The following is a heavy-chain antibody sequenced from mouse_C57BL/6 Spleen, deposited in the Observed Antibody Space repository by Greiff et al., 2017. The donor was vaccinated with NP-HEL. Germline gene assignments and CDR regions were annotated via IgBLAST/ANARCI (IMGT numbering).Heavy chain of an antibody. Sequence: EVQLKESGGDLVKPGGSLKLSCAASGFTFSSYGMSWVRQTPDKRLEWVATISSGGSYTYYPDSVKGRFTISRDNAKNTLYLQMSSLKSEDTAMYYCARQRGTGSLSYWGQGTLVTVSA. CDR3: ARQRGTGSLSY. J-gene: IGHJ3*01. CDR1: GFTFSSYG. CDR2: ISSGGSYT. D-gene: IGHD6-1*01. V-gene: IGHV5-6*01.